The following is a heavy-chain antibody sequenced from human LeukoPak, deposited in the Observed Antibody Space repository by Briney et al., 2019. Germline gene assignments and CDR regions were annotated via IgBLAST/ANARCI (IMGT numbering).Heavy chain of an antibody. CDR3: ARDTDTAMDV. V-gene: IGHV3-72*01. CDR1: RSFSDHY. CDR2: TKNRGESHIA. J-gene: IGHJ6*02. Sequence: GGSLRLSCVASRSFSDHYMDWVRQAPGKGLEWIGRTKNRGESHIAQYAASVNGRFTASRDDSKNSLYLQMNNLKTEDTAVYYCARDTDTAMDVWGQGTTVTVSS.